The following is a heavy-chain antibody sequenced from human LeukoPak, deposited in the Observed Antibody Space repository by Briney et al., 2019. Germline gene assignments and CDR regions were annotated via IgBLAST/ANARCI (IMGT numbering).Heavy chain of an antibody. D-gene: IGHD6-6*01. CDR1: GFSFSGHW. CDR2: ISPTGSTT. Sequence: GGSLRLSCTASGFSFSGHWMHWARQLPGKGLVWVSHISPTGSTTSYADSVKGRFTVSRDNAKNTLYLQVNNLRAEDTAVYYCARGPNSNWSGLDFWGQGTLLTVSS. CDR3: ARGPNSNWSGLDF. J-gene: IGHJ4*02. V-gene: IGHV3-74*01.